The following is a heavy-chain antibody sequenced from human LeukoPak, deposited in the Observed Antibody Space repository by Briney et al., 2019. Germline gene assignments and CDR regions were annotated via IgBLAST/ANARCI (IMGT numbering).Heavy chain of an antibody. CDR1: GGSISSYY. Sequence: SETLSLTCTVSGGSISSYYWSWIRQPPGKGLEWIGYIYYSGSTNYNPSLKSRVTISVDTSKNQFSLKLSSVTAADTAVYYCARQNYYDSSGYSPLDYWGQGTLVTVSS. D-gene: IGHD3-22*01. J-gene: IGHJ4*02. CDR2: IYYSGST. V-gene: IGHV4-59*08. CDR3: ARQNYYDSSGYSPLDY.